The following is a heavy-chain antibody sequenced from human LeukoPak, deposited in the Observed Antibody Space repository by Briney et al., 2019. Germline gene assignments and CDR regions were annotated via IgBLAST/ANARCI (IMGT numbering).Heavy chain of an antibody. CDR2: INHSGST. J-gene: IGHJ6*02. Sequence: SETLSLTCAVYGGSFSGYYWSWIRQPPGKGLEWIGEINHSGSTNYNPSLKSRVTISVDTSKNQFSLKLSSVTAADTAVYYCASTYYYGSGSYLFDYYYGMDVWGQGTTVTVSS. CDR3: ASTYYYGSGSYLFDYYYGMDV. CDR1: GGSFSGYY. D-gene: IGHD3-10*01. V-gene: IGHV4-34*01.